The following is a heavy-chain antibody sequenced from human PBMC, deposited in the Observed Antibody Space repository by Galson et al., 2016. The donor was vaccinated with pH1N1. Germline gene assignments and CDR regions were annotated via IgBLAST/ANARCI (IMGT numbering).Heavy chain of an antibody. CDR2: ISFDGSNK. CDR1: GFSFSNYG. D-gene: IGHD3-9*01. CDR3: AKDRPQMMLRYFDWLLGDAMDV. V-gene: IGHV3-30*18. Sequence: SLRLSCAASGFSFSNYGMHWVRQAPGKGPEWVAVISFDGSNKNYADSVKGRVTISRGNSQNTVFLLLDSLRPEDTAVYHCAKDRPQMMLRYFDWLLGDAMDVWGRGTTVIVSS. J-gene: IGHJ6*02.